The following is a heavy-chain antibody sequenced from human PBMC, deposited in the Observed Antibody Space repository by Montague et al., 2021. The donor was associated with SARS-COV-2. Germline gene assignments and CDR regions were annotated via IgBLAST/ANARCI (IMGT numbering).Heavy chain of an antibody. CDR1: GGSFTNYY. D-gene: IGHD3-10*01. Sequence: SETLSLTCAVRGGSFTNYYWNWIRQSPGKGLEALGEINHSGSTNHNPSLKSRVTISVGMSKSQVSLNLTSVTAADTAIYYCARARGRTGWFDSWGQGIQVTVSS. CDR3: ARARGRTGWFDS. CDR2: INHSGST. J-gene: IGHJ5*01. V-gene: IGHV4-34*01.